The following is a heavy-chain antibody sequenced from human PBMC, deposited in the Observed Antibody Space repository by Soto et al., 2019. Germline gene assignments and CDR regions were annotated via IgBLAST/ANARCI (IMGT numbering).Heavy chain of an antibody. J-gene: IGHJ4*02. CDR1: GYTFTTYD. Sequence: QVQLVQSGAEVKRPGASLKVSCQASGYTFTTYDINWVRQAPGQGLEWTGWMNPHTGKAGYAQKFQGRFTMTRDNSISTAYMELSSLRAEDTAVYYCARRKERSGPNYFDYWGLGTLVTVSA. CDR2: MNPHTGKA. CDR3: ARRKERSGPNYFDY. D-gene: IGHD6-25*01. V-gene: IGHV1-8*01.